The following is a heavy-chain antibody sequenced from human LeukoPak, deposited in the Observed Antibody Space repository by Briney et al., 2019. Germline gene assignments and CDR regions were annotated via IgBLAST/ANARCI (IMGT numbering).Heavy chain of an antibody. CDR3: ARFGGAGGSWFWGVLDY. V-gene: IGHV3-53*01. J-gene: IGHJ4*02. CDR2: IYTSGKT. D-gene: IGHD3-16*01. Sequence: ETLSLTCAVSDVSFTNYYWTWIRQAPGKGLEWVSVIYTSGKTYYADSVKGRFIISRDDSKNTLYLQMNSLRVEDTAVYYCARFGGAGGSWFWGVLDYWGQGTLVTVSS. CDR1: DVSFTNYY.